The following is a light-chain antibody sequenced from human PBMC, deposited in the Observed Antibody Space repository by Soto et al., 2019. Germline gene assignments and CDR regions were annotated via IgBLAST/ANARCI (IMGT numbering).Light chain of an antibody. CDR1: QSVSSY. V-gene: IGKV3-11*01. CDR2: DAS. J-gene: IGKJ4*01. Sequence: EIVLTQSPATLSLSPGERATLSCRASQSVSSYLAWYQQKPGQAPRLLIYDASNRATGIPARFSGSGSGTDFTLTISSLEPEEVAVYYCQQRSNWPPLLTFGGGTKVEIK. CDR3: QQRSNWPPLLT.